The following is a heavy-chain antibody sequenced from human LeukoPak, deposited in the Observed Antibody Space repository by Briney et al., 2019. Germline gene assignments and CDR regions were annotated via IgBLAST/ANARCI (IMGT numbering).Heavy chain of an antibody. CDR1: GGSFSGYY. CDR3: ARHTTVTTVRSSYYFDY. CDR2: INHSGST. V-gene: IGHV4-34*01. D-gene: IGHD4-17*01. Sequence: PSETLSLTCAVYGGSFSGYYWSWIRQPPGKGLEWIGEINHSGSTNYNPSLKSRVTISVDTSKNQFSLKLSSVTAADTAVYYCARHTTVTTVRSSYYFDYWGQGTLVTVSS. J-gene: IGHJ4*02.